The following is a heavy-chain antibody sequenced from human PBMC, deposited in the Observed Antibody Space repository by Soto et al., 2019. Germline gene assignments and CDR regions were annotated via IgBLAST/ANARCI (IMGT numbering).Heavy chain of an antibody. CDR3: ARDLAAGDY. V-gene: IGHV1-46*01. CDR2: INPASGST. J-gene: IGHJ4*02. D-gene: IGHD6-13*01. CDR1: GYTFTHYY. Sequence: QVQLVQSGAGVKKPGAPVKLSCRTSGYTFTHYYIHWVRQAPGQGLEWLAIINPASGSTNYAQDFQGRVTLTMDTSTTTVYMELSGLRAEDTAIFYCARDLAAGDYWGQGTLVTVSS.